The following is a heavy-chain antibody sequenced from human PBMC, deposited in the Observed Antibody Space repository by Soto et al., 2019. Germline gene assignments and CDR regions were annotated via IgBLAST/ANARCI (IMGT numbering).Heavy chain of an antibody. J-gene: IGHJ6*02. CDR1: GGSISTTSYY. CDR3: ARQSEYYYATGRAAPLYGMDV. Sequence: QLQLQESGPGLVMPSETLSLTCTVSGGSISTTSYYWGWIRQPPGKGLEWIGNIYYSGSTYYNPSLKSRVIVSVDTTKNQFSLKLSSVTAADTAMYYCARQSEYYYATGRAAPLYGMDVWGQGTTVTVS. CDR2: IYYSGST. D-gene: IGHD3-10*01. V-gene: IGHV4-39*01.